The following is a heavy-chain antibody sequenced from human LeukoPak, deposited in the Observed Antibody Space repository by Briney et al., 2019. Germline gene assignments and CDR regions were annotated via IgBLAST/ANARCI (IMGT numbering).Heavy chain of an antibody. V-gene: IGHV3-30*02. Sequence: GGSLRLSCAASGFTFSSYGMHWVRQAPGKGLEWVAFIRYDGSDKYYADSVKGRFTISRDYSKNTLYLQMSSLRAEDTAVYYCARESESYDSSGSTFGYWGQGTLVTVSS. CDR3: ARESESYDSSGSTFGY. CDR1: GFTFSSYG. CDR2: IRYDGSDK. D-gene: IGHD3-22*01. J-gene: IGHJ4*02.